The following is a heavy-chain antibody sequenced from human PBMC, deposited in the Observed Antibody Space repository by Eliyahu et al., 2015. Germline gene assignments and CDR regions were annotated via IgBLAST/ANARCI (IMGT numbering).Heavy chain of an antibody. V-gene: IGHV5-10-1*03. J-gene: IGHJ4*02. CDR3: ARLLGGDSSGGFDY. D-gene: IGHD3-22*01. CDR1: GYXXXSYW. Sequence: EVQLVQSGAEVKKPGESLRXPXKGSGYXXXSYWISWVRQMPGKGLXWMGRIDPSDSYTNYSPSFQGHVTISADKSISTAYLQWSSLKASDTAMYYCARLLGGDSSGGFDYWGQGTLVTVSS. CDR2: IDPSDSYT.